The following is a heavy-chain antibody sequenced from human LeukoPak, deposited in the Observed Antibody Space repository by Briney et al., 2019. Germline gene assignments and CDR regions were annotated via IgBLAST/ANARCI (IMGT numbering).Heavy chain of an antibody. CDR2: IKQDGSEK. J-gene: IGHJ3*02. CDR1: GFTFSSYW. Sequence: GGSLRLSCAASGFTFSSYWMSWVRQAPGKGLEWVANIKQDGSEKYYVDSVKGRFTISRDNAKNSLYLQMNSLRAEDTAVYYCAKWFYDVHDAFDIWGQGTMVTVSS. D-gene: IGHD3-22*01. CDR3: AKWFYDVHDAFDI. V-gene: IGHV3-7*01.